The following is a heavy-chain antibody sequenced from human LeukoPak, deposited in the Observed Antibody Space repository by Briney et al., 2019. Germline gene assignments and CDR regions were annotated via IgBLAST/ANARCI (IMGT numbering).Heavy chain of an antibody. V-gene: IGHV4-39*01. J-gene: IGHJ5*02. CDR3: ARHRSLQDWLDP. CDR1: GDSISSNNYL. CDR2: MFASGTT. Sequence: SETLSLTCTVSGDSISSNNYLWGWIRQPPGEGLERIGIMFASGTTYYNPSLKPRVTISVDTSKNQVSLRLSSVTAADTAVYYCARHRSLQDWLDPWGQGILVTVSS.